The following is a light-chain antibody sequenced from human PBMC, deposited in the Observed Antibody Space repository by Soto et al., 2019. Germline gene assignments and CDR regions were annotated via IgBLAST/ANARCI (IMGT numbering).Light chain of an antibody. Sequence: PRDRATLAYRTSPGVGSYLYWYPQDPGQSPRLLMFVVSNRATGIPARFSGSGSGTDFTLTISSREPEDLGVYYCQRRSNWPPLWTFGPGTKVDI. CDR2: VVS. CDR1: PGVGSY. V-gene: IGKV3-11*01. CDR3: QRRSNWPPLWT. J-gene: IGKJ1*01.